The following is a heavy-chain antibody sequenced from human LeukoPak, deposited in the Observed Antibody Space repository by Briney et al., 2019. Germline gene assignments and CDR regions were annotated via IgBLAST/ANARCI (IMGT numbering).Heavy chain of an antibody. CDR1: GGSISSGDYH. V-gene: IGHV4-30-4*08. D-gene: IGHD3-3*01. CDR3: ARILWNYYYMDV. Sequence: SQTLSLTCTVSGGSISSGDYHWSWIRQPPGKGLEWIGYIYYSGSTYYNPSLKSRVTISVDTSKNQFSLKLSSVTAADTAVYYCARILWNYYYMDVWGKGTTVTVSS. CDR2: IYYSGST. J-gene: IGHJ6*03.